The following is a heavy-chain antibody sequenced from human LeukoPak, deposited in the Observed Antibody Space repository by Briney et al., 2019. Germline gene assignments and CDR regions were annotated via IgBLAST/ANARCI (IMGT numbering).Heavy chain of an antibody. CDR1: GFTFSSYA. CDR3: ARAGNYCYPY. Sequence: PGGSLRLSCAASGFTFSSYAMSWVRQASGKGLEWVSAISGSGGSTYYADSVKGRFTISRDNAKNTLYLQMNSLGVEDMAVYYCARAGNYCYPYWGLGTLVTVSS. J-gene: IGHJ4*02. D-gene: IGHD3-10*01. V-gene: IGHV3-23*01. CDR2: ISGSGGST.